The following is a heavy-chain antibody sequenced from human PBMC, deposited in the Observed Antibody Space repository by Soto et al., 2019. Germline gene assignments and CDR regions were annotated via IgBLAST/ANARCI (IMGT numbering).Heavy chain of an antibody. Sequence: GGSLRLSCAASGFTFSSYAMSWVRQAPGKGLEWVSAISGSGGSTYYADSVKGRFTISRDNSKNTLYLQMNSLRAEDTAVYYCAKEGGATLRYFDWRWFDPWGQGTLVTVSS. CDR2: ISGSGGST. D-gene: IGHD3-9*01. J-gene: IGHJ5*02. V-gene: IGHV3-23*01. CDR1: GFTFSSYA. CDR3: AKEGGATLRYFDWRWFDP.